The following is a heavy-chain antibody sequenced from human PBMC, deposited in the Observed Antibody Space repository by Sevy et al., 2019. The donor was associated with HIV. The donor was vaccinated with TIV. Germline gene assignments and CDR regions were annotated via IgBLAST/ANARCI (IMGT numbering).Heavy chain of an antibody. Sequence: ASVKVSCKASGYTFTGYYMHWVRQAPGQGLEWMGWINPNSGGTNYAQKFQGRVTMTRNTPISTAYMGLSRLRSDDTAVYYCAREVVATLFSDYFDYWGQGTLVTVSS. V-gene: IGHV1-2*02. CDR3: AREVVATLFSDYFDY. CDR1: GYTFTGYY. J-gene: IGHJ4*02. CDR2: INPNSGGT. D-gene: IGHD5-12*01.